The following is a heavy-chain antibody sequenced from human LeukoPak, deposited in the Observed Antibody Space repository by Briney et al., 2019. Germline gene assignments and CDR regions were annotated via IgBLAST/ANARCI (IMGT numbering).Heavy chain of an antibody. CDR3: ALYYYDSSGYYFDY. Sequence: SETLSLTCTVSGGSISSYYWSWIRQPPGKGLEWIGYIYYSGSTNYNPSLKSRVTISVDTSKNQFSLKLSSVTAADAAEYYCALYYYDSSGYYFDYWGQGTLVTVSS. V-gene: IGHV4-59*01. CDR1: GGSISSYY. J-gene: IGHJ4*02. D-gene: IGHD3-22*01. CDR2: IYYSGST.